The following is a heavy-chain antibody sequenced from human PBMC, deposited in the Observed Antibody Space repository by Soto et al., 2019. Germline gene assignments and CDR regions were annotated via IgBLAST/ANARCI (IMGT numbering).Heavy chain of an antibody. V-gene: IGHV3-30*18. J-gene: IGHJ6*02. CDR3: VKDSILGSMDV. CDR2: ISYDGSNK. CDR1: GFTFSSYG. Sequence: QVQLVESGGGVVQPGRSLRLSCAASGFTFSSYGMHWVRQAPGKGLEWVAVISYDGSNKYYADSVKGRFTISRDNSKNTLYLQMNSLRAEDTAVYYCVKDSILGSMDVWGQGTTVTVSS.